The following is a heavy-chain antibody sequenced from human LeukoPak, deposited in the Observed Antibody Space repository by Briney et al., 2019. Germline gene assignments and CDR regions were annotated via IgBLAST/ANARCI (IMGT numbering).Heavy chain of an antibody. D-gene: IGHD3-16*01. CDR1: GGSISSYY. CDR3: ARGLGGYMDV. J-gene: IGHJ6*03. Sequence: SETLSLTCTVSGGSISSYYWSWIRQPPGKGLEWIGYIYYSGSTNYNPSLKSRVTISVDTSKNQFSLKLSSVTAADTAVYYCARGLGGYMDVWGKGTTVTISS. V-gene: IGHV4-59*08. CDR2: IYYSGST.